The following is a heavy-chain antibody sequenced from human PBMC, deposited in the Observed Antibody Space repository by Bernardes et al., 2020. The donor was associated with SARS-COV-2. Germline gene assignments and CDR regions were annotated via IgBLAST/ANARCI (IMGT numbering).Heavy chain of an antibody. CDR2: INPHSGGT. CDR1: GYTLSDYY. CDR3: ARDLDRLYSGSRTDAFDI. Sequence: ASVKVSCKASGYTLSDYYMHGVRQAPGQGLEWMGWINPHSGGTNYAQKFQGRVTVTRDTSISTAYMELSRLTSDDTAVYYCARDLDRLYSGSRTDAFDIWGQGTMVTVSS. J-gene: IGHJ3*02. D-gene: IGHD1-26*01. V-gene: IGHV1-2*02.